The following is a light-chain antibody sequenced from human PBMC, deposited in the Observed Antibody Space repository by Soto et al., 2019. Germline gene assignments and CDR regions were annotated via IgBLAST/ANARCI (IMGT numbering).Light chain of an antibody. J-gene: IGLJ1*01. V-gene: IGLV3-21*04. Sequence: SSELTQPPSVSVAPGKTARITCGGNNIGSKSVHWYQQKPGQAPVLVIYYDSDRPSGMPERFSGSNSGNTATLTISRVEAGDEADYYCQVWDSSSDHYVFGTGTKLTVL. CDR1: NIGSKS. CDR2: YDS. CDR3: QVWDSSSDHYV.